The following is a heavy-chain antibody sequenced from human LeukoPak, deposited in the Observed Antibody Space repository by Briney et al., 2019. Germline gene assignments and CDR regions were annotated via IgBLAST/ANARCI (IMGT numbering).Heavy chain of an antibody. D-gene: IGHD6-13*01. V-gene: IGHV3-21*01. J-gene: IGHJ4*02. CDR2: ITSGRSST. Sequence: PGGSLRLSCAASGFTFSNYAMTWVRQAPGKGLEWVSSITSGRSSTYYADSVKGRFTISRDNEKNTLYLQMYSLRAEDTALYYCARDSWWGSSRLFDSWGQGTLVTVSS. CDR1: GFTFSNYA. CDR3: ARDSWWGSSRLFDS.